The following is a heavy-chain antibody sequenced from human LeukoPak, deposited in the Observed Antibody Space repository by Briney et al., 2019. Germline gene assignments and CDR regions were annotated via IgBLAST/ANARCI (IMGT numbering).Heavy chain of an antibody. D-gene: IGHD6-13*01. CDR3: ARLISSSWYEFDY. V-gene: IGHV5-51*01. Sequence: GESLKISCKASGYIFTNFWIGWVRQMPGKGLEWMGIISPGNSDTRYRPSFQGQVTMSADKSNNTAYLQWSSLKASDSAMYYCARLISSSWYEFDYWGQGTLVTVSS. J-gene: IGHJ4*02. CDR1: GYIFTNFW. CDR2: ISPGNSDT.